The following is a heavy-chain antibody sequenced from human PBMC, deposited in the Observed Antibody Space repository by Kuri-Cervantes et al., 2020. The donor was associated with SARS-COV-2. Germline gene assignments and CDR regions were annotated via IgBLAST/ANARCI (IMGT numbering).Heavy chain of an antibody. V-gene: IGHV2-5*01. D-gene: IGHD6-25*01. Sequence: SGPTLVKPTQTLTLTCTFSGFSLSTSGVGVGWIRQPPGKALEWLALIYWNDDKRHSPSLKSRLTITKDTSKNQVVLTMTNMDPVDTATYYCAHTGAAGGRPSPAYYYYYYMDVWGKGTTVTVSS. CDR2: IYWNDDK. J-gene: IGHJ6*03. CDR1: GFSLSTSGVG. CDR3: AHTGAAGGRPSPAYYYYYYMDV.